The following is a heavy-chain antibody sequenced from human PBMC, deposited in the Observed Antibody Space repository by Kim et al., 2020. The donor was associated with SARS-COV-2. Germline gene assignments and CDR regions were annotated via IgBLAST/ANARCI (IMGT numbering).Heavy chain of an antibody. J-gene: IGHJ4*03. CDR1: SGSISSSSYY. CDR3: ARPNGNNYDSFFDY. V-gene: IGHV4-39*01. D-gene: IGHD3-9*01. CDR2: IYSGGST. Sequence: SETLSLTCTVSSGSISSSSYYWVWIRQAPGKGLEWIGSIYSGGSTYYNLSLKSRITISVDTSQNPFFLRLASATAADTAVYYCARPNGNNYDSFFDYWG.